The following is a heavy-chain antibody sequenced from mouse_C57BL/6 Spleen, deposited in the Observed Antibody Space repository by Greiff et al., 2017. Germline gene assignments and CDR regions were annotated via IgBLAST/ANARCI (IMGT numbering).Heavy chain of an antibody. CDR3: ARQPPDGNYFDY. Sequence: EVKLEESGGGLVQPGGSLKLSCAASGFTFSDYYMYWVRQTPEKRLEWVAYISNGGGSTYYPDTVKGRFTISRDNAKNTLYLRMSRLKAEDTAMYYSARQPPDGNYFDYWGQGTTLTVSS. D-gene: IGHD2-1*01. CDR2: ISNGGGST. V-gene: IGHV5-12*01. J-gene: IGHJ2*01. CDR1: GFTFSDYY.